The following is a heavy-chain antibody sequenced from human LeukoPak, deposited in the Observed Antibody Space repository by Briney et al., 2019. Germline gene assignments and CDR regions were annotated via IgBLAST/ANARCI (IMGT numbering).Heavy chain of an antibody. CDR1: GFTFSSYS. V-gene: IGHV3-48*01. J-gene: IGHJ3*02. D-gene: IGHD4-17*01. CDR3: ARDYGDHDAFDI. CDR2: ISSSSSTI. Sequence: GGSLRLSCGASGFTFSSYSMNWVRQAPGKGLEWVSYISSSSSTIYYADSVKGRFTISRDNAKNSLYLQMNSLRAEDTAVYYCARDYGDHDAFDIWGQGTMVTVSS.